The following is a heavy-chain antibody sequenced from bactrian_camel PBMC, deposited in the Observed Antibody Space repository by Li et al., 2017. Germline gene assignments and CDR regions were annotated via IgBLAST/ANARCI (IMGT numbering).Heavy chain of an antibody. J-gene: IGHJ4*01. CDR1: PETYHNHC. V-gene: IGHV3S6*01. D-gene: IGHD3*01. CDR2: IDGSGQYT. CDR3: AAMVTTGCSVSPETFRW. Sequence: VQLVESGGGSAQAGGSLRLSCAASPETYHNHCMGWFRQVPGKETEGVARIDGSGQYTFYTDATKGRFTISRADNTLYLQMNDLKPEDSAMYYCAAMVTTGCSVSPETFRWWGQGTQVTVS.